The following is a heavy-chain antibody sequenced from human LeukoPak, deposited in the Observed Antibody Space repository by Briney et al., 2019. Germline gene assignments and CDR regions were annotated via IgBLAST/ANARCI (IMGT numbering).Heavy chain of an antibody. CDR1: GLTFSSYE. CDR2: ISSSGNII. J-gene: IGHJ4*02. CDR3: ARCKRGGYNDY. V-gene: IGHV3-48*03. Sequence: RTGGSLRLSCAASGLTFSSYEMNWVRQAPGKGLEWVSYISSSGNIIYYADSLKGRFTISRDNAKNSLYLQMNSLSAEDTGVYYCARCKRGGYNDYWGQGTLVTVSS. D-gene: IGHD5-24*01.